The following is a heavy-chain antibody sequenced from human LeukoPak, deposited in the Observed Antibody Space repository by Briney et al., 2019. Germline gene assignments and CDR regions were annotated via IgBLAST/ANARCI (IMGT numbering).Heavy chain of an antibody. J-gene: IGHJ5*02. Sequence: VASVKVSCKASGYTFTSYGISWVRQAPGQGLEWMGWISAYNGNTNYAQKLQGRVTMTTDTSTSTAYMELRSLRSDDTAVYYCARVIRSIAVAGGRFDPWGQGTLVTVSS. V-gene: IGHV1-18*01. CDR2: ISAYNGNT. D-gene: IGHD6-19*01. CDR1: GYTFTSYG. CDR3: ARVIRSIAVAGGRFDP.